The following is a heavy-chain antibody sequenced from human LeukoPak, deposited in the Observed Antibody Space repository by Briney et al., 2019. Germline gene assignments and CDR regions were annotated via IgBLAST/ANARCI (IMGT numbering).Heavy chain of an antibody. J-gene: IGHJ4*02. V-gene: IGHV3-23*01. CDR2: ILASGGPT. D-gene: IGHD2-8*01. CDR1: GFTFSSYA. Sequence: GGSLRLSCAASGFTFSSYAMSWVRQAPGKGLQWVANILASGGPTYYADSVKGRFIIPRDNSKNTVYLQMNSLRVEDTAIYYCAKDLRPDGVDNFDHWGQGILVTVSS. CDR3: AKDLRPDGVDNFDH.